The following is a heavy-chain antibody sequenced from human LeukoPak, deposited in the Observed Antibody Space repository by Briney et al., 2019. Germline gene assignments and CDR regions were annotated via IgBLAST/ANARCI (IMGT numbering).Heavy chain of an antibody. D-gene: IGHD3-3*01. CDR2: ISYDGSNR. Sequence: GGSLRLSCAASGFTFSSYGMHWVRQAPGKGLEWVAVISYDGSNRYYADSVKGRFTISRDNSKNTLYLQMNSLRAEDTAVYYCARVGPLRFLEWLSFDYWGQGTLVTVSS. V-gene: IGHV3-30*03. J-gene: IGHJ4*02. CDR1: GFTFSSYG. CDR3: ARVGPLRFLEWLSFDY.